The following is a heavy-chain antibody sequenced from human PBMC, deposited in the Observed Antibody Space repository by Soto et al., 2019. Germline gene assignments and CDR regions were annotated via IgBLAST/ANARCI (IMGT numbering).Heavy chain of an antibody. CDR3: FGGQYYFYY. CDR1: GFPFTSYG. Sequence: QVQLVESGGGVVQPGRSLRLSCAASGFPFTSYGMHWVREGPDKGLEWVEIISYDGSDKYYADSVKGRLTISRDNSKNTLYLQMNSLRPEDTALYYCFGGQYYFYYRGQGTLVIVSS. CDR2: ISYDGSDK. J-gene: IGHJ4*02. V-gene: IGHV3-30*03. D-gene: IGHD3-10*01.